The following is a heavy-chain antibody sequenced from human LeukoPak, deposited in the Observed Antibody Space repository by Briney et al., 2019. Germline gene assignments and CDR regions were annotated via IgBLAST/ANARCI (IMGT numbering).Heavy chain of an antibody. Sequence: ASVKVSCKASGYTFTSYYMHWVRQAPGQGLEWMGIINPSGGSTSYAQKFQGRVTMTRDMSTSTVYMELSSLRSEDTAVYYCAADSDDILTGYYSTSHAFDIWGQGTMVTVSS. CDR1: GYTFTSYY. CDR3: AADSDDILTGYYSTSHAFDI. V-gene: IGHV1-46*01. D-gene: IGHD3-9*01. CDR2: INPSGGST. J-gene: IGHJ3*02.